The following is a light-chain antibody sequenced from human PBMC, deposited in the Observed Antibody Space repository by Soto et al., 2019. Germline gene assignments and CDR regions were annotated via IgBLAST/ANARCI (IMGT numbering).Light chain of an antibody. CDR1: QSVSSY. CDR3: QQRSNWPPLT. V-gene: IGKV3-11*01. Sequence: EIVLTQSPATLSLSPGERATLSCRASQSVSSYLAWYQQKPGQAPRLLIYDASNTATGIPARFSGSGSGTDFTLPISSLEPEDFAVYYCQQRSNWPPLTFGGGTKVDIK. CDR2: DAS. J-gene: IGKJ4*01.